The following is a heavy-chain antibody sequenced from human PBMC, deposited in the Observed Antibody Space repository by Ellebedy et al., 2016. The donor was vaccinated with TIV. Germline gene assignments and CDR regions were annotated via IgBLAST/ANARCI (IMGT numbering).Heavy chain of an antibody. V-gene: IGHV3-7*01. CDR3: ARAPDGSGSFYYFDY. D-gene: IGHD3-10*01. Sequence: GGSLRLSCAASGFTFSRYWMSWVLQATGKGLEWVANINQEGSEKYYVDSVKGRFTISRDNAKNSLYLQMNSLGAEDTAVYYCARAPDGSGSFYYFDYWGQGTLVTVSS. CDR1: GFTFSRYW. CDR2: INQEGSEK. J-gene: IGHJ4*02.